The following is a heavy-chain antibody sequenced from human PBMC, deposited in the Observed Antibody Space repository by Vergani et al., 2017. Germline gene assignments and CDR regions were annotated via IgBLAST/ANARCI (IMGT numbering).Heavy chain of an antibody. Sequence: QVQLVQSGAEMKKPGASVKVSCKASGYTFTNYYMHWVRQAPGQGLEWMGIINPSDGSTTYAQKFQGRVTMTTDTSTSTAYMELRSLRSDDTAVYYCARDPGYDLVDYWGQGTLVTVSS. CDR3: ARDPGYDLVDY. CDR1: GYTFTNYY. J-gene: IGHJ4*02. CDR2: INPSDGST. D-gene: IGHD3-16*01. V-gene: IGHV1-46*01.